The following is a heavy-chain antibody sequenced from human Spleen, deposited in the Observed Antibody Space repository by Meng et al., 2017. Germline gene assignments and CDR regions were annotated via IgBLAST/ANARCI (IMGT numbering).Heavy chain of an antibody. CDR1: GYTFATSG. J-gene: IGHJ5*02. CDR3: ARAAIWFGELYHGHWFDP. Sequence: ASVKVSCKASGYTFATSGISWFRQAPGQGLEWMGRIDPKSGDTHYAQRFQGRVTVTGDTSISTAYMELSGLRSDDTAMYYCARAAIWFGELYHGHWFDPWGQGTLVTVSS. V-gene: IGHV1-2*06. CDR2: IDPKSGDT. D-gene: IGHD3-10*01.